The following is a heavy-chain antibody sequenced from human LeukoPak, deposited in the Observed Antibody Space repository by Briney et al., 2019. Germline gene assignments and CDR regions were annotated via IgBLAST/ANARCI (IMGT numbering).Heavy chain of an antibody. J-gene: IGHJ6*03. D-gene: IGHD3-3*01. CDR2: ISGSGGST. CDR3: AKTPREWRLYYCYYMDV. Sequence: GGSLRLSCAASGFTFSSYAMSWVRQAPGKGLEWVSAISGSGGSTYYADSVKGRFTISRDNSKNTLYLQMNSLRAEDTAVYYCAKTPREWRLYYCYYMDVWGKGTTVTVSS. CDR1: GFTFSSYA. V-gene: IGHV3-23*01.